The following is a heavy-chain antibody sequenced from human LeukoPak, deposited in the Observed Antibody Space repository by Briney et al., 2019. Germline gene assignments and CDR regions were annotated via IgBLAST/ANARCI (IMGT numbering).Heavy chain of an antibody. J-gene: IGHJ3*02. V-gene: IGHV3-48*03. CDR2: ISSSGSDI. D-gene: IGHD4-17*01. Sequence: GGSLRLSCAASGFTFSNYEMHWVRQAPGKGLEWVSYISSSGSDIYYADSVKGRFTISRDNAKNSLYLQMNSLRAEDTAVYYCAKDNTDYGDYVDAFDIWGQGTMVTVSS. CDR3: AKDNTDYGDYVDAFDI. CDR1: GFTFSNYE.